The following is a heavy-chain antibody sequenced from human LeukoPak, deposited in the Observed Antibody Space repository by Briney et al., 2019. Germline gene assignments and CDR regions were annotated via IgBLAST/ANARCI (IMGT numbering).Heavy chain of an antibody. Sequence: GGSLRLSCAASGFTFSNYNMNWVRQAPGKGLEWIAYITISSGIIYYADSVKGRFTISRDNAKNSVYLQMSSLRVEDTGFYYCARETPYSSSWTVFDYWGQGTLVTVSS. D-gene: IGHD6-13*01. CDR2: ITISSGII. CDR1: GFTFSNYN. V-gene: IGHV3-48*01. J-gene: IGHJ4*02. CDR3: ARETPYSSSWTVFDY.